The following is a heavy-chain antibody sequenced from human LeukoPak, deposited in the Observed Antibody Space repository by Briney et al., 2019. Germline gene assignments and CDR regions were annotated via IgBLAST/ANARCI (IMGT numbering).Heavy chain of an antibody. V-gene: IGHV3-21*01. CDR2: ITASSNYT. CDR3: AREDYYESGTDDY. CDR1: GFTFSTYS. Sequence: GGSLRLSCAASGFTFSTYSMNWVRQAPGKGLEWVSSITASSNYTYYADSVKGRFTISRDNTKNSLCLEMNRVRAEDTGICYYAREDYYESGTDDYWGQGNLVTVFS. J-gene: IGHJ4*02. D-gene: IGHD3-10*01.